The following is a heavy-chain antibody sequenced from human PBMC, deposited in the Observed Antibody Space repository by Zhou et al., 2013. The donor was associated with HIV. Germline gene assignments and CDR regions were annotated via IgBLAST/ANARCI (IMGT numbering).Heavy chain of an antibody. J-gene: IGHJ6*03. D-gene: IGHD3-22*01. CDR1: GGTFNSFA. CDR3: ARGGYYDSSGYYFYYYHMDV. CDR2: IIPMFERP. V-gene: IGHV1-69*12. Sequence: QVQLVQSGAEVKKPGSSVKVSCKASGGTFNSFAISWVRQVPGQGLEWLGGIIPMFERPNYAEKFEHRLKINADESSTTVYMELRGLRSGDTAVYYCARGGYYDSSGYYFYYYHMDVWGKGTTVIVSS.